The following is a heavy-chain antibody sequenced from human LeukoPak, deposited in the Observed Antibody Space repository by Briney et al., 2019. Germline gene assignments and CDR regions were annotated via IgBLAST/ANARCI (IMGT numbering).Heavy chain of an antibody. CDR1: GFTFSSYG. CDR3: ARGVVYPTWSGPHWSDY. CDR2: IWYDGSNK. J-gene: IGHJ4*02. Sequence: GGSLRLSCAASGFTFSSYGMHWVRQAPGKGLEWVAIIWYDGSNKYYADSVKGRFTISRDNAKNSLYLQMNSLRAEDTAVYYCARGVVYPTWSGPHWSDYWGQGTLVTVSS. V-gene: IGHV3-33*01. D-gene: IGHD3-3*01.